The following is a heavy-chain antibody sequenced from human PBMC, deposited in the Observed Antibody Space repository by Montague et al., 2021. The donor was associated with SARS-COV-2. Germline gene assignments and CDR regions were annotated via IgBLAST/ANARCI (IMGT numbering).Heavy chain of an antibody. Sequence: SETLSLTCTVSGGSISNGGYYWGWIRQPPGEGLEWIGSISYSGTTYYKPSLNSRVTISVDTSKHQFSLHLNSVTPEDTAVYYCARIPVGSKYYFDFWGQGTLVTVSS. CDR3: ARIPVGSKYYFDF. J-gene: IGHJ4*02. CDR2: ISYSGTT. D-gene: IGHD2-2*01. V-gene: IGHV4-39*01. CDR1: GGSISNGGYY.